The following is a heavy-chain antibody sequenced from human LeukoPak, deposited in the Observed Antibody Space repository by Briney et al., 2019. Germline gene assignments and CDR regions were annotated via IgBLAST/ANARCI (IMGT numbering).Heavy chain of an antibody. CDR1: GGSFSGYY. J-gene: IGHJ4*02. Sequence: SGTLSLTCAVYGGSFSGYYWSWIRQPPGKGLEWIGEINHSGSTNYNPSLKSRVTISVDTSKNQFSLKLSSVTAADTAVYYCARGVSYDFWGGYPVHFDYWGQGTLVTVSS. CDR2: INHSGST. V-gene: IGHV4-34*01. D-gene: IGHD3-3*01. CDR3: ARGVSYDFWGGYPVHFDY.